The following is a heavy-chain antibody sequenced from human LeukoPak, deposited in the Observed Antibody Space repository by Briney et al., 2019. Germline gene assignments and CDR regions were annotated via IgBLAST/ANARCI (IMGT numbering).Heavy chain of an antibody. J-gene: IGHJ6*02. D-gene: IGHD6-19*01. Sequence: ASVKVSCKASGYTFTGYYMHWVRQAPGQGLEWMGWMNPNSGNTGYAQKFQGRVTMTRNTSISTAYMELSSLRSEDTAVYYCASTQGSSGWYGIYYYGMDVWGQGTTVTVSS. CDR1: GYTFTGYY. CDR3: ASTQGSSGWYGIYYYGMDV. V-gene: IGHV1-8*02. CDR2: MNPNSGNT.